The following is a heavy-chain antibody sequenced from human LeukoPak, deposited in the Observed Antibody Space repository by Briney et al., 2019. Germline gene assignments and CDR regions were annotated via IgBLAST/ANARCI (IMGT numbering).Heavy chain of an antibody. Sequence: PSETLSLTCTVSGGSISSYYWSWIRQPPGKGLEWIGEINHSGSTNYNPSLKSRVTISVDTSKNQFSLKLSSVTAADTAVYYCARGSGGYSYGWGQGTLVTVSS. CDR1: GGSISSYY. V-gene: IGHV4-34*01. CDR2: INHSGST. J-gene: IGHJ4*02. CDR3: ARGSGGYSYG. D-gene: IGHD5-18*01.